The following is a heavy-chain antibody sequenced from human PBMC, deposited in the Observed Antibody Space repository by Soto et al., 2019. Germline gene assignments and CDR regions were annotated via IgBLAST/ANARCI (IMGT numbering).Heavy chain of an antibody. CDR1: GFTFSSYG. D-gene: IGHD1-7*01. V-gene: IGHV3-33*01. Sequence: GGSLRLSCAASGFTFSSYGMHWVRQAPGKGLEWVAVIWYDGSNKYYADSVKGRFTISRDNSKNTLYLQMNSLRAEDTAVYYCARDLFNWNYRFDYWGQGTLVTVSS. J-gene: IGHJ4*02. CDR2: IWYDGSNK. CDR3: ARDLFNWNYRFDY.